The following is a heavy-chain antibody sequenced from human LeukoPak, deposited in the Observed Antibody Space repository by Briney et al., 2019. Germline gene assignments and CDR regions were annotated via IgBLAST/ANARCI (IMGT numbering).Heavy chain of an antibody. V-gene: IGHV3-30-3*01. Sequence: TGRSLRLSCAASGFTFSSYAMHWVRQAPGKGLEWVAVISYDGSYKYYADSVKGRLTISRDNSKNTLYLQMNSLRAEDTAVYYCARGREREYYFDYWGQGTLVTVSS. D-gene: IGHD1-26*01. J-gene: IGHJ4*02. CDR1: GFTFSSYA. CDR2: ISYDGSYK. CDR3: ARGREREYYFDY.